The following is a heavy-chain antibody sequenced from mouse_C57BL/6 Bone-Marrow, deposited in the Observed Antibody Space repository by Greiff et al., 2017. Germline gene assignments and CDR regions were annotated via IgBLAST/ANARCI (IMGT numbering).Heavy chain of an antibody. CDR1: GFNFKDDY. CDR2: IDPENGDT. D-gene: IGHD1-1*01. CDR3: TRSYYGSSFYFDY. V-gene: IGHV14-4*01. J-gene: IGHJ2*01. Sequence: VQLKESGAELVRPGASVKLSCTASGFNFKDDYMHWVKQRPEQGLEWIGWIDPENGDTEYASKFQGKATITEDTSSNPAYLQLSSLTADDTAVYYCTRSYYGSSFYFDYWGQGTTLTVSS.